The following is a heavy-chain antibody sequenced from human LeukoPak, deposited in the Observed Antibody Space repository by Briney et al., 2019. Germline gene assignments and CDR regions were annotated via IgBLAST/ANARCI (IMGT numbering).Heavy chain of an antibody. J-gene: IGHJ4*02. CDR2: VHLDGRT. D-gene: IGHD3-3*01. CDR3: AGEGGFYRPLDY. V-gene: IGHV4-4*02. CDR1: GGSAINTNW. Sequence: PSETLSLTCGVSGGSAINTNWWTWVRQPPGKGLEWIGEVHLDGRTNYNPSLESRLTMSVDVSENQVSLKLTSVTAADTAVYYCAGEGGFYRPLDYSGQGTLVTVSS.